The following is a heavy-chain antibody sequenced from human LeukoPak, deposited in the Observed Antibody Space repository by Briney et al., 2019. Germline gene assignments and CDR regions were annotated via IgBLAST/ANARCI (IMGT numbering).Heavy chain of an antibody. CDR2: IYHSGSH. CDR3: ARQLTHLYPHGSVTYPGLYYFDS. CDR1: GGSITNYY. Sequence: SETLSLTCGVSGGSITNYYWSWIRQPPGEGLEWIGFIYHSGSHNYNPSLNSRVTISVDTSKNQFSLKLTSMTDADTAVYFCARQLTHLYPHGSVTYPGLYYFDSWGQGILVTV. V-gene: IGHV4-59*08. J-gene: IGHJ4*02. D-gene: IGHD4-11*01.